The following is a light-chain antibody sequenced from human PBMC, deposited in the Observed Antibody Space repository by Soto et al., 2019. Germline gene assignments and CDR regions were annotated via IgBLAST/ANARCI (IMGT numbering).Light chain of an antibody. Sequence: EIVMTHSPATLSVSPGERATLSCRASQSVSNNLAWYQQNPGQAPRLLIYGASTRATAIPARFSGSGSGTEFTLTISSLQSEDFAVYVCQQYDNWPYTFGQGTKLEIK. CDR2: GAS. V-gene: IGKV3-15*01. CDR1: QSVSNN. CDR3: QQYDNWPYT. J-gene: IGKJ2*01.